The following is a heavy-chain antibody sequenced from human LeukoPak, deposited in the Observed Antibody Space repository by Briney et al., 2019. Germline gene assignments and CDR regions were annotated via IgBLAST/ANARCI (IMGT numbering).Heavy chain of an antibody. V-gene: IGHV3-48*01. J-gene: IGHJ6*03. CDR3: ARVGDYYMDV. CDR2: TSSSSSTI. CDR1: GFTFSSYG. Sequence: GGSLRLSCAASGFTFSSYGMNWVRQAPGKGLEWVSYTSSSSSTIDYADSVKGRFTIPRDNAKNSLYLQMNSLRAEDTAVYYCARVGDYYMDVWAKGTTVTVSS.